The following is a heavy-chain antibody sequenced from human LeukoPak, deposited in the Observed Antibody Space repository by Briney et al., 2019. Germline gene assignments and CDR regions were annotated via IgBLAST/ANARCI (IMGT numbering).Heavy chain of an antibody. J-gene: IGHJ4*02. CDR2: INPDSGFT. CDR1: GHNFTDDY. D-gene: IGHD2-15*01. V-gene: IGHV1-2*04. CDR3: APTAEAYSSWWKV. Sequence: GASVSVSCKASGHNFTDDYMHWARHAPGQGLEFMGWINPDSGFTNYAQKIKDWVTITRDTSISTAYLEVRSLTSDDTAVYYCAPTAEAYSSWWKVWGEGTLVTVSS.